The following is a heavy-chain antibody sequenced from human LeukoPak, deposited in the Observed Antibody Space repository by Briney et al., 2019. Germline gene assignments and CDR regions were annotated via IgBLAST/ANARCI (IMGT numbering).Heavy chain of an antibody. D-gene: IGHD1-14*01. Sequence: PGGSLRLSCAASGFTFSDHYTDWVRQAPGKGLEWVSVLYSDGNTKYTDSVQGRFTISRDNSKNTLYLEMNSLSTDDTAVYYCARGVEPLAANTLAYWGQGTLVTVSS. J-gene: IGHJ4*02. CDR2: LYSDGNT. CDR1: GFTFSDHY. CDR3: ARGVEPLAANTLAY. V-gene: IGHV3-53*01.